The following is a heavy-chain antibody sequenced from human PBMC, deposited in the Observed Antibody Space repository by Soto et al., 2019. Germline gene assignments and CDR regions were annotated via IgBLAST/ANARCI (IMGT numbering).Heavy chain of an antibody. CDR2: IESGGST. J-gene: IGHJ6*02. Sequence: AGGSLRRSCNASGFTVSSTYMSWGRQAPGMGLEWVAVIESGGSTHYADSVKGRFTISRDIPKNMIYLQLHTLRAEDTAVYYCAKDLGPLRLLNYYFYGLDVWGQGTTVTVSS. CDR3: AKDLGPLRLLNYYFYGLDV. CDR1: GFTVSSTY. D-gene: IGHD2-15*01. V-gene: IGHV3-53*01.